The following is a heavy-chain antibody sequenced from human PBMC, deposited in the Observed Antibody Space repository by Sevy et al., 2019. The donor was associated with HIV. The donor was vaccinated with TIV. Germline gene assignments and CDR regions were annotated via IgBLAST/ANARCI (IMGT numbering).Heavy chain of an antibody. J-gene: IGHJ3*01. V-gene: IGHV3-15*06. Sequence: GGSLRLSCAASGFTFSNSFMSWARQAPGRGLEWVGRITRKIDGETTLYAAPVKGRFTISRDDSRNTMYLQMDSLKIEDTAMYYCGTGDAYDVSGQGTTVTVS. CDR3: GTGDAYDV. CDR2: ITRKIDGETT. CDR1: GFTFSNSF. D-gene: IGHD7-27*01.